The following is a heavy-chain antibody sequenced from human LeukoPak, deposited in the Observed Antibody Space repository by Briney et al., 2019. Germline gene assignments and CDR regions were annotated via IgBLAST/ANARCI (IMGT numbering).Heavy chain of an antibody. Sequence: PGGSLRLSCAASGFTFSSYAMSWVRQAPGKGLEWVSAISGSGGSTYYADSVKGRFTISRDNSKNTLYLQMNSLRAEDTAVYYCAKGGEWELRRRWFDPWGQGTLVTVSS. D-gene: IGHD1-26*01. CDR1: GFTFSSYA. J-gene: IGHJ5*02. CDR3: AKGGEWELRRRWFDP. V-gene: IGHV3-23*01. CDR2: ISGSGGST.